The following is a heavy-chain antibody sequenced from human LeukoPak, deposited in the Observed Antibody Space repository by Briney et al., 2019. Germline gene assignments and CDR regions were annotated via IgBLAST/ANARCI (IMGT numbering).Heavy chain of an antibody. V-gene: IGHV3-21*01. D-gene: IGHD1-26*01. CDR1: EFTFSSYS. J-gene: IGHJ5*02. CDR3: ARHRTGSYPVGFDP. Sequence: PGGSLRLSCAASEFTFSSYSMNWVRQAPGKGLEWVSSISSSSNIYYADSVKGRFAVSRDNAKNEMYLQMNSLRAEDTAVYYCARHRTGSYPVGFDPWGQGTLVTVSS. CDR2: ISSSSNI.